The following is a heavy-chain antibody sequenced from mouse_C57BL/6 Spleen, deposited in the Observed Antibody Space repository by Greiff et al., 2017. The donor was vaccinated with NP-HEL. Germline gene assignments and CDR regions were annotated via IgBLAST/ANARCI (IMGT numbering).Heavy chain of an antibody. CDR3: ARGGKDGYYAMDY. CDR1: GYSFTGYY. CDR2: INPSTGGT. J-gene: IGHJ4*01. Sequence: VQLKESGPELVKPGASVKISCKASGYSFTGYYMNWVKQSPEKSLEWIGEINPSTGGTTYNQKFKAKATLTVDKSSSTAYMQLKSLTSEDSAVYYCARGGKDGYYAMDYWGQGTSVTVSS. D-gene: IGHD1-3*01. V-gene: IGHV1-42*01.